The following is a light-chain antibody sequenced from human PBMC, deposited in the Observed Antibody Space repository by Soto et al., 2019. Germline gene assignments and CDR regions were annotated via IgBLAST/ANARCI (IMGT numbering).Light chain of an antibody. CDR3: QQYAYSPIT. Sequence: EVVLTQSPGTLSLSLGERATLSCRASQSIARSYLAWYQQKPGQAPRLLIYDASTRATGIPDRFSGSGSGTDFTLIISRLEPEDFAVFYCQQYAYSPITFGQGTRLEI. CDR2: DAS. J-gene: IGKJ5*01. V-gene: IGKV3-20*01. CDR1: QSIARSY.